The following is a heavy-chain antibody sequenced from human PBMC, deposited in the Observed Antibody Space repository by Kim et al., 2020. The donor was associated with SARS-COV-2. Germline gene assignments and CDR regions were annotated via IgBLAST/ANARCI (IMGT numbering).Heavy chain of an antibody. CDR1: GFTFSSYG. Sequence: WGSLRLSCAASGFTFSSYGMHWVRQAPGKGLEWVAVIWYDGSNKYYADSVKGRFTISRDNSKNTLYLQMNSLRAEDTAVYYCAREIVGAMRPTTGADYWGPGTLVTVSS. CDR2: IWYDGSNK. CDR3: AREIVGAMRPTTGADY. D-gene: IGHD1-26*01. J-gene: IGHJ4*01. V-gene: IGHV3-33*01.